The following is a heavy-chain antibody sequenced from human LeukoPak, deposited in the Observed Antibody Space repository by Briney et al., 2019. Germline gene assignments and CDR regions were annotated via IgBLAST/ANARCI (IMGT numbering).Heavy chain of an antibody. Sequence: PSEILSLTCAVYGGSFSGYYWSWIRQPPGKGLEWIGEINHSGSTNYNPSLKSRVTISVDTSKNQFSLNLSSVSAADTAVYYCARVVSSWHFDYWGQGTLVTVSS. V-gene: IGHV4-34*01. CDR2: INHSGST. CDR3: ARVVSSWHFDY. J-gene: IGHJ4*02. CDR1: GGSFSGYY. D-gene: IGHD6-13*01.